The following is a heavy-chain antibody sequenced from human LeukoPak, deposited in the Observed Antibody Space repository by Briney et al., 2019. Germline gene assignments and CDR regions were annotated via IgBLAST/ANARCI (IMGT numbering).Heavy chain of an antibody. Sequence: PGGSLRLSCAASGFTFSSYAMHWVRQAPGKGLEWVAVISYDGSNKYYADSVKGRFTISRDNSKNTPYLQMNSLRAEDTAVYYCARDREAYGSGKRDWFDPWGQGTLVTVSS. CDR2: ISYDGSNK. J-gene: IGHJ5*02. CDR1: GFTFSSYA. CDR3: ARDREAYGSGKRDWFDP. V-gene: IGHV3-30-3*01. D-gene: IGHD3-10*01.